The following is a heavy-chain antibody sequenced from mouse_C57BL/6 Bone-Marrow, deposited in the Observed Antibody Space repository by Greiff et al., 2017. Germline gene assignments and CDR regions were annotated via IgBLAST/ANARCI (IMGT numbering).Heavy chain of an antibody. CDR2: IYPGGGYT. CDR1: GYTFTNYW. V-gene: IGHV1-63*01. J-gene: IGHJ4*01. D-gene: IGHD2-3*01. CDR3: ARWGYDGYYYAMDY. Sequence: QVQLQQSGAELVRPGTSVKMSCKASGYTFTNYWIGWAKQRPGHGLEWIGDIYPGGGYTNYNEKFKGKATLTADKSSSTAYMQFSSLTSEDSAIYYRARWGYDGYYYAMDYWGQGTSVTVSS.